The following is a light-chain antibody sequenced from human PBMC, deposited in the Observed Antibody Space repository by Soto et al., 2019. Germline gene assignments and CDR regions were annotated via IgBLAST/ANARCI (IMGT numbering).Light chain of an antibody. J-gene: IGLJ2*01. CDR3: ASWDESVNGPV. CDR1: TSNIGSQT. Sequence: QSVLTQPPSASGTPGQRVSISCSGSTSNIGSQTVNWYQRLPGTDPKLLIFIDNQRPSGVPDRCSGSKTGTSASLAISGVQLEDEADYFCASWDESVNGPVFGGGTKLTVL. V-gene: IGLV1-44*01. CDR2: IDN.